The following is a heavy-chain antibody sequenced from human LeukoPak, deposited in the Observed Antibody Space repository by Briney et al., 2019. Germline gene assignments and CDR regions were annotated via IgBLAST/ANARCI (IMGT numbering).Heavy chain of an antibody. CDR3: ARDPGGIAAAGTGLHDY. Sequence: ASVKVSCKASGYTFTSYGISWVRQAPGQGLEWMGWISAYNGNTNYAQKLQGRVTMTTDTSTSTAYMELRSLRSDDTAVYYCARDPGGIAAAGTGLHDYWGQGTLVTVSS. D-gene: IGHD6-13*01. CDR1: GYTFTSYG. J-gene: IGHJ4*02. CDR2: ISAYNGNT. V-gene: IGHV1-18*01.